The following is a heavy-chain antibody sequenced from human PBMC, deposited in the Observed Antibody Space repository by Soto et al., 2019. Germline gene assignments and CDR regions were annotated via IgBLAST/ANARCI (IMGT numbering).Heavy chain of an antibody. V-gene: IGHV3-33*08. CDR1: GFTVSSYG. Sequence: PGGSLRLSCAASGFTVSSYGMHWVRQAPGKGLEWVAVIWYDGSNKYYADSVKGRFTISRDNSKNTLYLQMNSLRAEDTAVYYCANIAAAGWFDPWGQGTLVTVSS. J-gene: IGHJ5*02. D-gene: IGHD6-13*01. CDR2: IWYDGSNK. CDR3: ANIAAAGWFDP.